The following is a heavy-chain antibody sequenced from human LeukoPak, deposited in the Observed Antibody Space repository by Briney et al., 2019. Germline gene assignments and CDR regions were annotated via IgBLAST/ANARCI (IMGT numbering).Heavy chain of an antibody. CDR1: GFSFSSYS. D-gene: IGHD5-12*01. J-gene: IGHJ4*02. Sequence: PGGSLRLSCAASGFSFSSYSMNWVRQAPGKGLEWVSSISSSTSYIYYADSVKGRFTIPRDNAKNSLYLQMNSLRAEDTAVYYCASRGGFDYWGQGTLVTVSS. CDR2: ISSSTSYI. V-gene: IGHV3-21*01. CDR3: ASRGGFDY.